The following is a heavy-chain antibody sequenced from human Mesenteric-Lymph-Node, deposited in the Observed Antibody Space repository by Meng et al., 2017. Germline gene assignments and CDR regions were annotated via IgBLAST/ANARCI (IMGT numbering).Heavy chain of an antibody. D-gene: IGHD2-8*01. CDR2: VLHSGRT. CDR1: GYSISNNNW. Sequence: QVHLQESGPGLVKPSGTLSLNCAFSGYSISNNNWWIWVRQPPGKGLEWIGEVLHSGRTNYNPSFNSRVTLSVDTSKNQLSLSLTSVTAADTAMYYCAKNGAYALDRWGQGILVTVSS. CDR3: AKNGAYALDR. V-gene: IGHV4-4*02. J-gene: IGHJ5*02.